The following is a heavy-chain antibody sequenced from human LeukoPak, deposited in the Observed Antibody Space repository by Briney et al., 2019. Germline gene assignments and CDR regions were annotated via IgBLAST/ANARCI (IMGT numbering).Heavy chain of an antibody. CDR3: AKKGHMNIGWYYFDY. CDR2: IYDSGRT. J-gene: IGHJ4*02. D-gene: IGHD6-19*01. V-gene: IGHV3-53*01. Sequence: LPGGSLRLSCLASGFTVGNNHMSWVRQAPGKGLEWVSIIYDSGRTNYADSVKGRFTISRDNSKNTLYLQMNSLRAEDTAVYYCAKKGHMNIGWYYFDYWGQGTLVTVSS. CDR1: GFTVGNNH.